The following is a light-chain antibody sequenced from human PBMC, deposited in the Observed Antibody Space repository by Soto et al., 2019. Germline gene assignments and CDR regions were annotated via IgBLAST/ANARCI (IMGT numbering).Light chain of an antibody. CDR1: SSDVGGYNY. CDR3: SSFAISTYV. J-gene: IGLJ1*01. CDR2: DVT. Sequence: QSVLTQPPSASGSPGQSVTISCTGTSSDVGGYNYVSWYQQHPGKAPKLMIYDVTVRPSGVPDRFSGSKSGNTASLTVSGLQAEDEATYYGSSFAISTYVFGTGTKVTVL. V-gene: IGLV2-8*01.